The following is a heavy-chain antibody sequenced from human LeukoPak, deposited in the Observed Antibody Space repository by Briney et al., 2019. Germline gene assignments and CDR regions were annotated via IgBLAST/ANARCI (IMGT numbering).Heavy chain of an antibody. D-gene: IGHD1-26*01. CDR3: AKRPAVSGSQYYFDY. CDR1: RFTFSGYA. V-gene: IGHV3-23*01. J-gene: IGHJ4*02. CDR2: MSGSGGDST. Sequence: GGSLRLSCAASRFTFSGYAMSWVRQAPGTGLELVSAMSGSGGDSTNYAASAQGRSTISRDNSKNTLYRQMKSLGAEDTAVYYCAKRPAVSGSQYYFDYWGQGTLVTVSS.